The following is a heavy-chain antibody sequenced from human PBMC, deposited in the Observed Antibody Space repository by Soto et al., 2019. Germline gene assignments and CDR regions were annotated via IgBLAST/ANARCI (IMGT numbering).Heavy chain of an antibody. D-gene: IGHD2-8*01. V-gene: IGHV3-33*01. CDR3: ARDQRYCTNGVCSLGDY. CDR2: IWYDGSNK. J-gene: IGHJ4*02. CDR1: GFTFSSYG. Sequence: QVQLVESGGGVVQPGRSLRLSCAASGFTFSSYGMHWVRQAPGKGLEWVAVIWYDGSNKYYADSVKGRFTISRDNSKNTLYLQMNSLRAEDTAVYYCARDQRYCTNGVCSLGDYWGQGTLVTVSS.